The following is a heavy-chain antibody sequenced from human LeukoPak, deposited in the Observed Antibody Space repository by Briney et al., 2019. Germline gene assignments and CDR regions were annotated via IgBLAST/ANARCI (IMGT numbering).Heavy chain of an antibody. Sequence: GGSLRLSCAASGFTFSSYTMNWVRQAPGKGLEWVSSISGSNAYIYYADSVKGRFTISRDNAKNSLYLQMNSLRAEDTALYYCARRSGGLDQWGQGTLVTVSS. J-gene: IGHJ5*02. D-gene: IGHD2-15*01. CDR2: ISGSNAYI. V-gene: IGHV3-21*01. CDR3: ARRSGGLDQ. CDR1: GFTFSSYT.